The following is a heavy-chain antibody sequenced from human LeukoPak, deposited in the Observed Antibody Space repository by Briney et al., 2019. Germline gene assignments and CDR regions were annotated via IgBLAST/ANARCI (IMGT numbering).Heavy chain of an antibody. V-gene: IGHV3-7*01. CDR1: GFTFSRYW. D-gene: IGHD3-10*01. CDR2: IKEDGSEK. Sequence: GGSLRLSCAASGFTFSRYWMSWVRQAPGKGLEWLANIKEDGSEKYYVDSVKGRFTISRDNDKNSLYLQMNSLRAEDTSVYYCASGSREWWGQGTLVTVSS. J-gene: IGHJ4*02. CDR3: ASGSREW.